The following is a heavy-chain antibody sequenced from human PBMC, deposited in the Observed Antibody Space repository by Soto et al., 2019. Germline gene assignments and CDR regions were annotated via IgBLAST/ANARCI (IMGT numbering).Heavy chain of an antibody. CDR2: ISPYNGNT. D-gene: IGHD2-8*02. J-gene: IGHJ6*02. CDR1: GYSFTSYG. Sequence: ASVKVSCKASGYSFTSYGISWVQQAPGQGPEWMGWISPYNGNTNYAQKVKGRVIMTKDISTNTVYLELRNLRSDDTAMYYCGRCRTDSYAMDVWGQGTTVTVSS. V-gene: IGHV1-18*01. CDR3: GRCRTDSYAMDV.